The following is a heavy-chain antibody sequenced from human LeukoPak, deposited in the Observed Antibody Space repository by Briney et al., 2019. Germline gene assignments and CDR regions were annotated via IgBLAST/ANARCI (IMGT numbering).Heavy chain of an antibody. Sequence: ASVKVSCKASGGTFSSYAISWVRQAPGQGLEWMGGIIPIFGTANYAQKFQGRVTIIADESTSTAYMELSSLRSEDTAVYYCARDRWEPYDAFDIWGQGTMVTVSS. D-gene: IGHD4-23*01. J-gene: IGHJ3*02. V-gene: IGHV1-69*13. CDR2: IIPIFGTA. CDR3: ARDRWEPYDAFDI. CDR1: GGTFSSYA.